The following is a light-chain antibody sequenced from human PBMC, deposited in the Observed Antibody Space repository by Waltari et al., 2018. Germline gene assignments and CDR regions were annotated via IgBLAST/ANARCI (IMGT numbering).Light chain of an antibody. J-gene: IGKJ1*01. CDR2: GAS. Sequence: EIMLTQSPGTLSLSPGERATLSCRTRQSIGRSLVWYQQKPGQAPRLLIYGASSRATDIPDRFSGSGSGTDFSLTINRLEPEDSALYYCQHYVRLPVTFGQGTKVEIK. CDR3: QHYVRLPVT. CDR1: QSIGRS. V-gene: IGKV3-20*01.